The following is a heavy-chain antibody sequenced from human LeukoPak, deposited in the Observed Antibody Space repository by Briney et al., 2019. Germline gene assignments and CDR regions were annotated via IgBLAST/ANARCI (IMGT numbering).Heavy chain of an antibody. D-gene: IGHD3-3*01. CDR1: GGSISSSSYY. V-gene: IGHV4-39*01. Sequence: PLETLSLTCTVSGGSISSSSYYWGWIRQPPGKGLEWIGSIYYSGSTYYNPSLKSRVTISVDTSKNQFSLKLSSVTAADTAVYYCARVVLRFNYFDYWGQGTLVTVSS. CDR2: IYYSGST. CDR3: ARVVLRFNYFDY. J-gene: IGHJ4*02.